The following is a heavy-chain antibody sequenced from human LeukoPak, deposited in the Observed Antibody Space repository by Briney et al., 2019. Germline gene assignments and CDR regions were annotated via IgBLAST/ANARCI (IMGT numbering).Heavy chain of an antibody. CDR2: ISWDGIST. CDR3: AKDKGVKQWLGAFDN. V-gene: IGHV3-43*01. D-gene: IGHD6-19*01. J-gene: IGHJ4*02. CDR1: GFTFDDYT. Sequence: GGSLRLSCSTSGFTFDDYTMHWVRQAPGKGLGWVSLISWDGISTYYADSVKGRFSISRDNSKNSLYLQMSSLRTDDTALYYCAKDKGVKQWLGAFDNWGQGTLVTVSS.